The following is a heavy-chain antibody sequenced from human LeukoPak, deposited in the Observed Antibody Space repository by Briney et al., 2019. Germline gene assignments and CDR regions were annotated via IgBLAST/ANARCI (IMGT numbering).Heavy chain of an antibody. CDR1: GYTFTSYG. J-gene: IGHJ4*02. V-gene: IGHV1-18*01. Sequence: ASVKVSCKASGYTFTSYGISWVRQAPGQGLEWMGWISAYNGNTNYAQKLQGRVTMTTDTSTSTAYMELRSLRSDDTAVYYCARDPGDFWSGCYTPFDYWGQGTLVTVSS. CDR2: ISAYNGNT. CDR3: ARDPGDFWSGCYTPFDY. D-gene: IGHD3-3*01.